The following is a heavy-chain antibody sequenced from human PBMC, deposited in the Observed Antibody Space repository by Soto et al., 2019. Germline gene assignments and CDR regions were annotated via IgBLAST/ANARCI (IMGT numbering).Heavy chain of an antibody. Sequence: QVQLVESGGGVVQTGRSLRLSCAASGFTFSSYGMHWVRQAPGKGLEWVAVISYDGSNKYYADSVKGRFTISRDNSKNTLYLQMNSLRAEDTAVYYCAKDRELFNYYGSGSYHYWGQGTLVTVSS. CDR1: GFTFSSYG. J-gene: IGHJ4*02. CDR3: AKDRELFNYYGSGSYHY. CDR2: ISYDGSNK. V-gene: IGHV3-30*18. D-gene: IGHD3-10*01.